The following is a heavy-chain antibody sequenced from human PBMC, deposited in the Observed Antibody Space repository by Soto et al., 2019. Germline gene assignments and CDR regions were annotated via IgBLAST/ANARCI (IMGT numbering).Heavy chain of an antibody. V-gene: IGHV3-30*18. CDR1: GFTFSSYG. Sequence: VQLVESGGGVVQPGRSLRLSCAASGFTFSSYGMNWVRQAPGKGLEWVALISYDGITKYYADSVKGRSTISRDNAKNTQYLQMNSLRPEDTAVYYCAKGLDIVLVPGTIGPYYYYGVDVWGQGTTVTVSS. CDR2: ISYDGITK. J-gene: IGHJ6*02. CDR3: AKGLDIVLVPGTIGPYYYYGVDV. D-gene: IGHD2-2*03.